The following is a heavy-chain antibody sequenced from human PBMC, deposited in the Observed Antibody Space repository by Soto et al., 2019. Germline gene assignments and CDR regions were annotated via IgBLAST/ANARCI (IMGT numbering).Heavy chain of an antibody. D-gene: IGHD3-10*01. CDR2: ISTYNGNT. CDR3: AREMVRGVGSDY. Sequence: QVQLVQSGAEVKKPGASVKVSCKASGYTFTSYGISWVRQAPGQGLEWMGWISTYNGNTKYVQKLQGRATMTTDTATSTAYMELRSMRSEDTAVFYCAREMVRGVGSDYWGQGTLVTVSS. J-gene: IGHJ4*02. CDR1: GYTFTSYG. V-gene: IGHV1-18*01.